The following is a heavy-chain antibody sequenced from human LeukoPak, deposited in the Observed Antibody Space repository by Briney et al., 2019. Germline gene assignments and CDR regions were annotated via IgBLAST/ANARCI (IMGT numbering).Heavy chain of an antibody. CDR3: ARDPTSGSHPHFDF. J-gene: IGHJ4*02. D-gene: IGHD1-26*01. CDR1: GFTFNTYG. Sequence: GGSLRLSCAASGFTFNTYGMHWVRQAPGKGLEWVAFIRYDGGNKYYADSVKGRFTISRDNANNSLFLQMNSLRGEDTAVYYCARDPTSGSHPHFDFWGQGILVTVSS. V-gene: IGHV3-30*02. CDR2: IRYDGGNK.